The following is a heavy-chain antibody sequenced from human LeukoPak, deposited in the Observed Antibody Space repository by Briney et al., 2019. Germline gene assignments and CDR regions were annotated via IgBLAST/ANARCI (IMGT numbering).Heavy chain of an antibody. CDR2: ISWNSVNI. CDR1: GFTFHDFS. V-gene: IGHV3-9*01. J-gene: IGHJ4*02. CDR3: ARANYYDSNRYSPFDD. Sequence: PGGSLRLSCAASGFTFHDFSMHWVRQTPGKGLEWVSGISWNSVNIGYADSVKGRFTISRDNAKNSLFLQMDSLRPEDTALYYCARANYYDSNRYSPFDDWGQGTLVTVSS. D-gene: IGHD3-22*01.